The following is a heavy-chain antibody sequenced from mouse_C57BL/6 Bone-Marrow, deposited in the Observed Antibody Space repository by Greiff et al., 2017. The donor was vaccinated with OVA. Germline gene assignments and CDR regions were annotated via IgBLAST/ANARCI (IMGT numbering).Heavy chain of an antibody. CDR2: IYPVSGST. D-gene: IGHD1-1*01. Sequence: FQLQQPGAELVKPGASVKMSCKASGYTFPSYWITWVKQRPGQGLEWIGDIYPVSGSTNYNEKFKSKATLTVDTSASTSYMQLSSLTSEDSAVYYCARSIYGSSYGYFDYWGQGTTLTVSS. V-gene: IGHV1-55*01. CDR3: ARSIYGSSYGYFDY. CDR1: GYTFPSYW. J-gene: IGHJ2*01.